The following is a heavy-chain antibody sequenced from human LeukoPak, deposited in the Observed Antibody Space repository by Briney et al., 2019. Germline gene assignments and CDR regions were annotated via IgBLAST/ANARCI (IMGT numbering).Heavy chain of an antibody. D-gene: IGHD2-8*01. V-gene: IGHV3-33*03. J-gene: IGHJ2*01. CDR1: GFTFSSYG. CDR2: IWYDGSKK. CDR3: VIAEGVSARRSFYL. Sequence: PGMSLRLSRAESGFTFSSYGMEWVRQAPGKGLEWLTVIWYDGSKKYYADSVKGRFTISRDNSNNRVDLQMNSLRVEDTAVYYCVIAEGVSARRSFYLWGRGTLVTVSS.